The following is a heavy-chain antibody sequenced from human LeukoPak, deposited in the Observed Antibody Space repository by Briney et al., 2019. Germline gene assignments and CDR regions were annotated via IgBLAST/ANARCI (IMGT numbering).Heavy chain of an antibody. CDR3: AGDYDSSGYPDY. J-gene: IGHJ4*02. Sequence: SETLSLTCDVYGASFTGYYWSWIRQSPGKGLEWSGEMNQRGSMNYNPSLKSRVTISVEKSKNQFSLKLSSVTAADTAVYYCAGDYDSSGYPDYWGQGTLVTVSS. V-gene: IGHV4-34*01. CDR2: MNQRGSM. D-gene: IGHD3-22*01. CDR1: GASFTGYY.